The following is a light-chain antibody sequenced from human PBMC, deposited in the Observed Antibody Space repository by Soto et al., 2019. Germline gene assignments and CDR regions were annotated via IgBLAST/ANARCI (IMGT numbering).Light chain of an antibody. CDR1: SSNIGSNT. V-gene: IGLV1-44*01. Sequence: QAVVTQPPSASGTPGQRVTISCSGSSSNIGSNTVNWYQQLPGTAPKLLIYSNNQRPSGVPDRFSGSKSGTSASLAISGLQSEDEADYYCAAWDDSLNGSWVFGGGTKVTV. J-gene: IGLJ3*02. CDR2: SNN. CDR3: AAWDDSLNGSWV.